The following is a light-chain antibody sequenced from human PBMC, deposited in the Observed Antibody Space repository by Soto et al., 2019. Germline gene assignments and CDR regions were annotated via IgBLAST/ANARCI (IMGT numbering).Light chain of an antibody. CDR2: YDS. Sequence: SYELTQPPSVSVAPGKTARITCGGNNIGSKSVHWYQQKPGQAPVLVIYYDSDRPSGIPERFSGSNSGNTATLTISGVEAGDEADYYCQVWDSSSDHPWVFGGGTKLTVL. CDR3: QVWDSSSDHPWV. J-gene: IGLJ3*02. V-gene: IGLV3-21*04. CDR1: NIGSKS.